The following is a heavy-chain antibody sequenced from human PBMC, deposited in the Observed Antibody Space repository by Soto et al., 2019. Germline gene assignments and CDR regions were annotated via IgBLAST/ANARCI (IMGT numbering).Heavy chain of an antibody. D-gene: IGHD3-3*01. CDR3: LRDVFGVVIFDS. CDR2: ISTSGRDT. V-gene: IGHV3-64D*06. Sequence: GGSLRLSCSASGFRFSGSAMHWVRQAPGKGPEYVSAISTSGRDTYYADSVKGRFTISRDNSKNTVHLQMSSLRTEDTAIYYCLRDVFGVVIFDSWGQGTPVTVSS. J-gene: IGHJ4*02. CDR1: GFRFSGSA.